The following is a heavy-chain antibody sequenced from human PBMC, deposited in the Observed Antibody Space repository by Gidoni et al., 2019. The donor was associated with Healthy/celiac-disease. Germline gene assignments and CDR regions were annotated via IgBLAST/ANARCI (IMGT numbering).Heavy chain of an antibody. CDR2: INHSGST. D-gene: IGHD3-3*01. CDR3: ARGRRGYDFSSHSGTGYYYYGMDV. V-gene: IGHV4-34*01. Sequence: GNGLEWIGEINHSGSTNYNPSLKSRVTISVDTSKNQFSLKLSSVTAADTAVYYCARGRRGYDFSSHSGTGYYYYGMDVWGQGTTVTVSS. J-gene: IGHJ6*02.